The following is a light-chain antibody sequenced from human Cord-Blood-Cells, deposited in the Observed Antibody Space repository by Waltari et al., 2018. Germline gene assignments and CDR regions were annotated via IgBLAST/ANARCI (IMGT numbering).Light chain of an antibody. CDR3: SSYTSSSTNWV. Sequence: SALIQPASVSGSPGQSITISCTGTSRDVGGYNYVSWYQQHPGKAPKLMLYEVSNRPSGVSNRFSGSKSGNTASLTISGLQAEDEADYYCSSYTSSSTNWVFGGGTKLTVL. J-gene: IGLJ3*02. CDR1: SRDVGGYNY. V-gene: IGLV2-14*01. CDR2: EVS.